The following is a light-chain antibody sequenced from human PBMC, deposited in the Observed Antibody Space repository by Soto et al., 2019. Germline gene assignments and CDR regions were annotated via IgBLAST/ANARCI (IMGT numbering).Light chain of an antibody. J-gene: IGKJ4*01. V-gene: IGKV3-20*01. CDR2: GAS. Sequence: EIVLTQSPGTLSLSPGERATLSCRASQSVSSSYLAWYQQKPGQAPRLLIYGASSRATGIPDRFSGSGSGTDFTLTISRLEPEDVEVDYWQQYGSSPPLTFGGGTKVEIK. CDR3: QQYGSSPPLT. CDR1: QSVSSSY.